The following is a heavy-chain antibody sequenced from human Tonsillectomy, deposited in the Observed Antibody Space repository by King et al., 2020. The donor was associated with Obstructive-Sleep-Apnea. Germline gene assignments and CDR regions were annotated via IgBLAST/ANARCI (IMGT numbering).Heavy chain of an antibody. V-gene: IGHV3-7*04. Sequence: VQLVESGGGLVQPGGSLRLSRAASGFTFSSYWMSWVRQAPGKGLEWVANIKQDGSEKYYVDSVKGRFTISRDNAKNSLYLQMNSLRAEDTAVYYCARGGLVVAPYYDILTGYYLGLGPYYFDYWGQGTLVTVSS. CDR2: IKQDGSEK. CDR3: ARGGLVVAPYYDILTGYYLGLGPYYFDY. J-gene: IGHJ4*02. D-gene: IGHD3-9*01. CDR1: GFTFSSYW.